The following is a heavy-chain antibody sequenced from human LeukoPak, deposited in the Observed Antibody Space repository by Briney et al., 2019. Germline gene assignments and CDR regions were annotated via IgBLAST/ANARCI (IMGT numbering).Heavy chain of an antibody. CDR1: GFIFSRYA. CDR3: AKDGTAFNYYGAGSHTSPNWFDP. J-gene: IGHJ5*02. V-gene: IGHV3-23*01. D-gene: IGHD3-10*01. CDR2: ISGSGGST. Sequence: PGGSLRLSCAASGFIFSRYAMGWVRQPPGKGLEWVSAISGSGGSTYYADSVKGRFTISRDNSKNTLYLQMNSLRAEDTAMYYCAKDGTAFNYYGAGSHTSPNWFDPWGQGTLVTVSS.